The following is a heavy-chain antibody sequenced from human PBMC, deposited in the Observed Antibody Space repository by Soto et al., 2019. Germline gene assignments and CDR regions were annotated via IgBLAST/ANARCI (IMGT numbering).Heavy chain of an antibody. CDR2: ISGSGGST. CDR3: AKAHPITNIAVAGSGDYGMDV. J-gene: IGHJ6*02. Sequence: EVQLLESGGGLVQPGGSLRLSCAASGFTFSSYAMSWVRQAPGKGLEWVSAISGSGGSTYYADSVKGRFTISRDNSKNTLYLQMNSLRAEDTAVYYCAKAHPITNIAVAGSGDYGMDVWGQGTTVTVSS. D-gene: IGHD6-19*01. V-gene: IGHV3-23*01. CDR1: GFTFSSYA.